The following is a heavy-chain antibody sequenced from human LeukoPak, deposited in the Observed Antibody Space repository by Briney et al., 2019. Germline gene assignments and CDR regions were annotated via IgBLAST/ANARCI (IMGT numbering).Heavy chain of an antibody. Sequence: SETLSLTCAVYGGSFIGYYWSWIRQPPGKGLEWIGEINHFGSTNYNPSLKSRVTISIDTSKNQFSLKLSSVTAADTAVYYCARSYGSWYDYYYYMDVWGKGTTVTVSS. J-gene: IGHJ6*03. D-gene: IGHD6-13*01. CDR1: GGSFIGYY. CDR2: INHFGST. V-gene: IGHV4-34*01. CDR3: ARSYGSWYDYYYYMDV.